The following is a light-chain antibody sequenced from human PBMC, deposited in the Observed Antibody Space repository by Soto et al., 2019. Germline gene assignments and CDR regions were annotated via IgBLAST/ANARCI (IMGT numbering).Light chain of an antibody. CDR2: KVS. CDR1: QSPVTSDGNTY. V-gene: IGKV2-30*01. Sequence: DVVMTQSPLSLPVTLGQPASISCRSSQSPVTSDGNTYLNWFLQRPGQSPRRLIYKVSDRDSGVPERFSGRGSGTDFTLEISRVEDEDVGVYYCMQGSRWPYTVGQGTKLEIK. CDR3: MQGSRWPYT. J-gene: IGKJ2*01.